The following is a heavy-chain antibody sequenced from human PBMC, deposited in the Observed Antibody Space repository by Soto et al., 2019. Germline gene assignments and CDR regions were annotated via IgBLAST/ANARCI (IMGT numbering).Heavy chain of an antibody. CDR1: GYTFTSYY. CDR2: INPSGGST. V-gene: IGHV1-46*01. D-gene: IGHD3-3*01. CDR3: ARGDTIFGVVIDSGQQGCNWFDP. J-gene: IGHJ5*02. Sequence: GASVKVSCKASGYTFTSYYMHWVRQAPGQGVEGMGIINPSGGSTSYAQKFQGRVSMTRDTSTSTGYMELRSLRSEGTPFYYYARGDTIFGVVIDSGQQGCNWFDPWGQGTLCTVSS.